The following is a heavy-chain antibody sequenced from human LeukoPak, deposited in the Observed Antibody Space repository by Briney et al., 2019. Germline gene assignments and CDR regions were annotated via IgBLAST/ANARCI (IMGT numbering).Heavy chain of an antibody. J-gene: IGHJ5*02. Sequence: GGSLRLSCAASGFTFSGSWMSWVRQAPGEGLEWVANIKEDGSEKYYVDSVKGRFTISRDNAKNSLYLQMNSLRAEDTAVYYCARSTRPPWGQGTLVTVSS. CDR2: IKEDGSEK. CDR1: GFTFSGSW. V-gene: IGHV3-7*01. D-gene: IGHD1-1*01. CDR3: ARSTRPP.